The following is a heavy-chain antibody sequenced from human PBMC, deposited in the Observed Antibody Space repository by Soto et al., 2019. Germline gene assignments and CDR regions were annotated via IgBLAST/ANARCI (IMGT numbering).Heavy chain of an antibody. CDR1: GYTFTGNY. CDR3: AREDANAMAV. CDR2: INPNSGDT. J-gene: IGHJ6*02. V-gene: IGHV1-2*02. Sequence: ASVKVSCKASGYTFTGNYMHWVRQAPGQGLEWMGWINPNSGDTNYAQKFQGRVTMTRDTSISAAYMELSRLRSDDTAVYYCAREDANAMAVWGQGTTVTVSS.